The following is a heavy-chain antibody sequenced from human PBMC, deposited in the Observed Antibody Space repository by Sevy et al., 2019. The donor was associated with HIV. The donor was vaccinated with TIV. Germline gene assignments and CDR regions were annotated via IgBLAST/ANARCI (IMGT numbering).Heavy chain of an antibody. V-gene: IGHV4-59*01. CDR2: ISYSGST. Sequence: SETLSLTCTVSGGSISGYYWSWIRQPPGKGLEWIGYISYSGSTNYNPSLKSRVTISVDTSKNEFSLKLSSVTAADTAVYYCARSRVITGTFDHWGQGTLVTVSS. J-gene: IGHJ4*02. CDR3: ARSRVITGTFDH. D-gene: IGHD1-20*01. CDR1: GGSISGYY.